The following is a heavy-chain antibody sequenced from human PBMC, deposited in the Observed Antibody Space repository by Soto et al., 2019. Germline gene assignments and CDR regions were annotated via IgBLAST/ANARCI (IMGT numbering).Heavy chain of an antibody. V-gene: IGHV4-4*07. J-gene: IGHJ6*02. CDR1: GGSISGSY. Sequence: VQLRESGPGLVKPSETLSLSCTVSGGSISGSYWSWVRQPAGKGLEWIGRIYSSGSSNYNPSLNSRLTMSLDTSKNQFSLKLRSVTAADTAIYYCARLFTVTTDYYFGMDVWGQATTVTVSS. D-gene: IGHD4-17*01. CDR2: IYSSGSS. CDR3: ARLFTVTTDYYFGMDV.